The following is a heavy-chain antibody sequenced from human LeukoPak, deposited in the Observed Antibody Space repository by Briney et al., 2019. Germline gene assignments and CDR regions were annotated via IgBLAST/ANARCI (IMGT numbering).Heavy chain of an antibody. D-gene: IGHD2-15*01. Sequence: ASVKVSCKASGYTFTSYDINWVRQATGQGLEWMGWMNPNSGNTGYAQKFQGRVTITRNTPISTAYMELSSLRSEDTAVYYCARGPLNIVVVVAATRFDYWGQGTLVTVSS. J-gene: IGHJ4*02. CDR1: GYTFTSYD. V-gene: IGHV1-8*03. CDR2: MNPNSGNT. CDR3: ARGPLNIVVVVAATRFDY.